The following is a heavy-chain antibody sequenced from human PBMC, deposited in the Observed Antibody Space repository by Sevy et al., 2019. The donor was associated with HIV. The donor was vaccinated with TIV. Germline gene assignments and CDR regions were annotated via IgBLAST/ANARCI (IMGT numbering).Heavy chain of an antibody. CDR2: IESKTDGGTT. J-gene: IGHJ4*02. CDR1: GFTFSNAW. Sequence: GGSLRLSCAASGFTFSNAWMSWVRRAPGKGLEWVGRIESKTDGGTTDYAAPVKGRFTISRDDSKNTLYLQMNSLKTEDTAVYYCTTDIKRIMITFGRTEGVNYWGQGTLVTVSS. V-gene: IGHV3-15*04. CDR3: TTDIKRIMITFGRTEGVNY. D-gene: IGHD3-16*01.